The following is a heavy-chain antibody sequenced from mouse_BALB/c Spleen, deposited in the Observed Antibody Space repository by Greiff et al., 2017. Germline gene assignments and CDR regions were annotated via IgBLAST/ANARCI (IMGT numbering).Heavy chain of an antibody. CDR1: GFTFSSYA. J-gene: IGHJ4*01. D-gene: IGHD1-1*01. CDR2: ISSGGST. V-gene: IGHV5-6-5*01. Sequence: EVKLMESGGGLVKPGGSLKLSCAASGFTFSSYAMSWVRQTPEKRLEWVASISSGGSTYYPDSVKGRFTISRDNARNILYLQMSSLRSEDTAMYYGAREGGTTDNYAMDYWGQGTSVTVSS. CDR3: AREGGTTDNYAMDY.